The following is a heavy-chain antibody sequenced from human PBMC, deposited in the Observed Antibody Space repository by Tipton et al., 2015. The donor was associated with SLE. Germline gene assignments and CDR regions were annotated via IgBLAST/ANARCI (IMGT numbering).Heavy chain of an antibody. CDR2: IKLKTEGGAT. CDR1: GFTFSDVW. Sequence: SLRLSCAASGFTFSDVWMTWVRQAPGKGLEWLGRIKLKTEGGATDYAAPVEGRFTISRDDSKNTLYLQMNSLKIEDTAMYYCTTGDCSGGSCHAFDIWGQGTMVTVSS. J-gene: IGHJ3*02. V-gene: IGHV3-15*01. D-gene: IGHD2-15*01. CDR3: TTGDCSGGSCHAFDI.